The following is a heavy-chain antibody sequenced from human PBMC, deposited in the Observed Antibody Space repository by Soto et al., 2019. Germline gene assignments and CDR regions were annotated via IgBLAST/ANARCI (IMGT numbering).Heavy chain of an antibody. CDR3: ARATLTERRDVNYYYGMXV. J-gene: IGHJ6*02. CDR1: GGSFSGYY. CDR2: INHSGST. D-gene: IGHD4-17*01. V-gene: IGHV4-34*01. Sequence: SETLSLTCAVYGGSFSGYYWSWIRQPPGKGLEWVGEINHSGSTNYNPSLKSRVTISVDTSKNQFSLKLSSVTAADTAVYYCARATLTERRDVNYYYGMXVWSQGTTVTVSS.